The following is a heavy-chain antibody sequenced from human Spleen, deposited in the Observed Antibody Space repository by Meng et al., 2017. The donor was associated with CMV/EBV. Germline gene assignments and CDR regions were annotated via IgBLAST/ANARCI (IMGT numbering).Heavy chain of an antibody. Sequence: GSLRLSCTVSSDSISNSCWSWIRQPPGKGLQWIGHIYYTGSTNYSPSLKSRVTISVDMSKNQFSLKLNSVTAADTAVYYCARLISTSGIGNWFDPWGQGTLVTVSS. CDR1: SDSISNSC. V-gene: IGHV4-59*01. CDR2: IYYTGST. CDR3: ARLISTSGIGNWFDP. D-gene: IGHD2-2*01. J-gene: IGHJ5*02.